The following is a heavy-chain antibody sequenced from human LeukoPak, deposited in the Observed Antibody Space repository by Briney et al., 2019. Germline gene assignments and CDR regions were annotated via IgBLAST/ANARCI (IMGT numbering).Heavy chain of an antibody. CDR1: GFTFSDYY. Sequence: GGSLRLSCAASGFTFSDYYMSWIRQAPGKGLEWVSYISSSGSTIYCADSVKGRFTISRDNAKNSLYLQMNSLRAEDTAVYYCAREVEMATIGTFDYWGQGTLVTVSS. CDR2: ISSSGSTI. J-gene: IGHJ4*02. CDR3: AREVEMATIGTFDY. D-gene: IGHD5-24*01. V-gene: IGHV3-11*01.